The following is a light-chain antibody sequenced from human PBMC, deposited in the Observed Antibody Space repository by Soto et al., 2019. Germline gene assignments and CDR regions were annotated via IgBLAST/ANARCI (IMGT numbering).Light chain of an antibody. V-gene: IGKV1-5*01. J-gene: IGKJ3*01. CDR2: GAS. CDR1: QSVGPS. Sequence: IQMTQSPSTLSASVGDRVTVTCRASQSVGPSLAWYQQKPGKAPNLLIYGASILETGVPSRFSGSGSGTDFTLTITSLQPDDSATYYCQHDNSFPLTFGPGTKVEIK. CDR3: QHDNSFPLT.